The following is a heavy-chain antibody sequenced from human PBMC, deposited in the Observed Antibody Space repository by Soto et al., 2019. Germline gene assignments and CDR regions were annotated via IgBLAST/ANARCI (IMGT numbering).Heavy chain of an antibody. J-gene: IGHJ5*01. V-gene: IGHV1-46*01. D-gene: IGHD6-13*01. CDR2: INPSGGST. CDR3: ARGQVVSIAADLDWCAP. CDR1: GYTFTSYY. Sequence: ASVKVSCKATGYTFTSYYMHWVRQAPGHGLERMGIINPSGGSTSYAQKFQGRVTMTRDTSTSTVYMELSSLRSEDTAVYYCARGQVVSIAADLDWCAPSGQGTLVTVSS.